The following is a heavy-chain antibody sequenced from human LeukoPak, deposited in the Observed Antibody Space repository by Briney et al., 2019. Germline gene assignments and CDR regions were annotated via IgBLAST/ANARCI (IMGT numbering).Heavy chain of an antibody. CDR3: ARGGAARLHFQN. CDR1: GGSLSTYY. J-gene: IGHJ1*01. CDR2: IYHSGST. Sequence: SETLSLTCTVSGGSLSTYYWNWLRQPPGKGLEWIGYIYHSGSTNYNPSLQSRVTISVVTSKNQFSLNLNSVTAADTAVYYCARGGAARLHFQNWGQGTLVTVSS. V-gene: IGHV4-59*01. D-gene: IGHD6-6*01.